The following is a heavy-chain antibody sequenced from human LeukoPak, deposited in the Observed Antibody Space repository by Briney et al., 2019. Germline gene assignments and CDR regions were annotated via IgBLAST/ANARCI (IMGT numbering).Heavy chain of an antibody. V-gene: IGHV3-30*02. J-gene: IGHJ4*02. Sequence: GGSLRLSCAASGFTFSNYGMHWVRQAPGKGLEWVAFIRYDVSTKDYADSAKGRFTISRDNSKNTLYLQMNSLRAEDTAVYYCATYYGGNSVWGQGTLVTVSS. CDR1: GFTFSNYG. D-gene: IGHD4-23*01. CDR2: IRYDVSTK. CDR3: ATYYGGNSV.